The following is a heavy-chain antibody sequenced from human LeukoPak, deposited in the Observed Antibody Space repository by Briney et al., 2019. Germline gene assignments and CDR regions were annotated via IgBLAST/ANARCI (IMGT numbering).Heavy chain of an antibody. CDR3: ARSNQADDY. Sequence: PGGSLRLSCAASGFTFSSYWMHWVRQVPGKGLVCVARINLGGSSITYADSVKGRFTISRDNAKNTLYLQMDSLRAEDTGVYYCARSNQADDYWGQGTLVTVSS. J-gene: IGHJ4*02. CDR1: GFTFSSYW. V-gene: IGHV3-74*01. CDR2: INLGGSSI. D-gene: IGHD1-14*01.